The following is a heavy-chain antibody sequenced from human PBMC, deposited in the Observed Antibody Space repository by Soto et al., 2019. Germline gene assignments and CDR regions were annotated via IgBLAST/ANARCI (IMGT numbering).Heavy chain of an antibody. J-gene: IGHJ4*02. CDR1: GFTFDDYA. D-gene: IGHD2-15*01. Sequence: GGSLRLSCAASGFTFDDYAMHWVRQAPGKGLEWVSGISWNSGTIGYADSVKGRFTISRDNAKKSLYLQMNSLRAEDTALYYCAKDGAEGGIIVLVAATPRGGYFDFWGQGTVVTVSS. CDR2: ISWNSGTI. CDR3: AKDGAEGGIIVLVAATPRGGYFDF. V-gene: IGHV3-9*01.